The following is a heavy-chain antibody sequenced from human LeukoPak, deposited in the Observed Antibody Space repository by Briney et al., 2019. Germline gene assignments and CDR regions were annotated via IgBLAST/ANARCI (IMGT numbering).Heavy chain of an antibody. V-gene: IGHV3-7*03. CDR3: ARSGVYYYGMDV. CDR1: GFTFSSYW. J-gene: IGHJ6*02. Sequence: GGSLRLSCAASGFTFSSYWMNWARQAPGKGLEWVASINHNGNVNYYVDSVKGRFTISRDNAKNSLYLQMSNLRAEDTAVYYCARSGVYYYGMDVWGQGTTVTVSS. D-gene: IGHD7-27*01. CDR2: INHNGNVN.